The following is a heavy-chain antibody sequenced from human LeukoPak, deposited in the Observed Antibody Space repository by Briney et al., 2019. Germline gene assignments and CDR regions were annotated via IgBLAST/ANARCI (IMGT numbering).Heavy chain of an antibody. CDR3: ARDIVVVPAASTEDAFDI. CDR1: GGSISSYY. V-gene: IGHV4-34*01. J-gene: IGHJ3*02. Sequence: ETLSLTCTVSGGSISSYYWSWIRQPAGKGLEWIGEINHSGSTNYNPSLKSRVTISVDTSKNQFSLKLSSVTAADTAVHYCARDIVVVPAASTEDAFDIWGQGTMVTVSS. CDR2: INHSGST. D-gene: IGHD2-2*01.